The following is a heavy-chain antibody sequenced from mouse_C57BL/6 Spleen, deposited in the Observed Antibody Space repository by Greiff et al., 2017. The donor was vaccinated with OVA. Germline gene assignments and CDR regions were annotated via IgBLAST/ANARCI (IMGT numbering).Heavy chain of an antibody. Sequence: QVQLQQPGAELVKPGASVKMSCKASGYTFTSYWITWVKQRPGQGLEWIGDIYPGSGSTNYNEKFKSKATLTVDTSSSTAYMQLISLTSEDSAVYYCARGGITTVVVDYWGQGTTLTVSS. CDR1: GYTFTSYW. D-gene: IGHD1-1*01. J-gene: IGHJ2*01. CDR2: IYPGSGST. V-gene: IGHV1-55*01. CDR3: ARGGITTVVVDY.